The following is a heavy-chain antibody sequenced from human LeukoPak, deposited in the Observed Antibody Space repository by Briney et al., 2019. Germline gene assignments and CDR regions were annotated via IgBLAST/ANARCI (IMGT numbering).Heavy chain of an antibody. D-gene: IGHD3-10*01. CDR3: AKGARGSYYFDY. Sequence: PGGSLRLSCAASGFTFSSYGMHWVRQAPSKGLEWVAVISYDGSNKYYADSVKGRFTISRDNSKDTLYLQMNSLRAEDTAVYYCAKGARGSYYFDYWGQGTLVTVSS. J-gene: IGHJ4*02. CDR2: ISYDGSNK. V-gene: IGHV3-30*18. CDR1: GFTFSSYG.